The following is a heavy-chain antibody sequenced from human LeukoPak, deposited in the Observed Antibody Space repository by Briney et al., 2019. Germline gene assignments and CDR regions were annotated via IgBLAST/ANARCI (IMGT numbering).Heavy chain of an antibody. CDR3: AMGYRSGGSCSRDY. J-gene: IGHJ4*02. D-gene: IGHD2-15*01. Sequence: SETLSLTCTVSGGSVSSGSYYWSWIRQPPGKGLEWIGYIYYSGSTNYNPSLKSRVTISVDTSKNQFSLKLSSVTAADTAVYYCAMGYRSGGSCSRDYWGQGTLVTVSS. V-gene: IGHV4-61*01. CDR1: GGSVSSGSYY. CDR2: IYYSGST.